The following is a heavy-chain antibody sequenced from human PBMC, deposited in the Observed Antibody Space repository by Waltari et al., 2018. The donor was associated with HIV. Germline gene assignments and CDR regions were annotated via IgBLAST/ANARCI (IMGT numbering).Heavy chain of an antibody. D-gene: IGHD2-21*02. Sequence: EVQLVESGGGLIQPGGSLRLSCAASGFSASSNSMSWVRQAPGKGLEWVSVIYSGGSTYYADSVKGRFTISRDNSKNTLYLQMNSLRTEDTAVYYCARGFGCGGDCYYFDYWGQGTLVTVSS. CDR1: GFSASSNS. V-gene: IGHV3-53*01. CDR2: IYSGGST. J-gene: IGHJ4*02. CDR3: ARGFGCGGDCYYFDY.